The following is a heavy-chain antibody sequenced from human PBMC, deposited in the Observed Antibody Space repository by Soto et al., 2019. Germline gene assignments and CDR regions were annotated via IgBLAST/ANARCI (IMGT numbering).Heavy chain of an antibody. Sequence: PSETLSLTCTVSGGSISSSSYYWGWIRQPPGKGLEWIGSIYYSGSTYYNPSLKSRVTISVDTSKNQFSLKLSSVTAADTAVYYCARVGYSYGGYFDYWGQGTLVTVSS. CDR1: GGSISSSSYY. D-gene: IGHD5-18*01. CDR3: ARVGYSYGGYFDY. J-gene: IGHJ4*02. V-gene: IGHV4-39*01. CDR2: IYYSGST.